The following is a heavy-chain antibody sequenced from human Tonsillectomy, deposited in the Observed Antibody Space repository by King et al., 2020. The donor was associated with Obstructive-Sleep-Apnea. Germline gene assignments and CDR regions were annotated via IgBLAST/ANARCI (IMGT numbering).Heavy chain of an antibody. CDR2: ISMTGSTK. V-gene: IGHV3-48*02. Sequence: VQLVESGGGLVQPGGSLRLSCAASGFTFSDYSMSWVRQAPGRGLEWISYISMTGSTKFYVDSGKGRFTISRDNAKNSLYLQMNGLRDEDTAVYYCARDYGGGLGYWGQGTLVTVSS. J-gene: IGHJ4*02. CDR1: GFTFSDYS. D-gene: IGHD4-23*01. CDR3: ARDYGGGLGY.